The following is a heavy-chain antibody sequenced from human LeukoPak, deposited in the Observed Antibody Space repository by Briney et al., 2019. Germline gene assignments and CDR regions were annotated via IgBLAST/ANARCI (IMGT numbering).Heavy chain of an antibody. D-gene: IGHD5-12*01. CDR2: IDPNSGGT. Sequence: PGASVKVSCKASGYSFTGYYMHWVRQAPGQGLEWMGRIDPNSGGTNYAQKFQGRVTMTRDTPISTAYMELSSLRSEDTAVYYCARGYRGYSGYARPGYWGQGTLVTVSS. J-gene: IGHJ4*02. CDR3: ARGYRGYSGYARPGY. CDR1: GYSFTGYY. V-gene: IGHV1-2*06.